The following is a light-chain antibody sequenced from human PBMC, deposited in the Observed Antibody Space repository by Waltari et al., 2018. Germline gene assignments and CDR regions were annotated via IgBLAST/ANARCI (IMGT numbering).Light chain of an antibody. Sequence: EIVFTQSTGTLSLSPGEIATLSCRASQTVSSNYLAWYQQKPGQAPRLPIFGASSRAPGIPDRFSGSGSGTDFTLTISRLEPEDFAVYYCQQYGSSRITFGQGTRLEIK. J-gene: IGKJ5*01. CDR2: GAS. CDR3: QQYGSSRIT. CDR1: QTVSSNY. V-gene: IGKV3-20*01.